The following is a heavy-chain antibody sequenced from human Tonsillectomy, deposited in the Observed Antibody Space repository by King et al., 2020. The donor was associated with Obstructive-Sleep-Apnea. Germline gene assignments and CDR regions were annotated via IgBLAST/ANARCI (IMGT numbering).Heavy chain of an antibody. CDR1: GGSFSGYY. D-gene: IGHD2-2*01. Sequence: VQLQQWGAGLLKPSETLSLTCAVYGGSFSGYYWSWIRQPPGKGLEWIGEINHSGSTNYNPSLKRRVTISVDTSKNQFSLKLSSVTAADTAVYYCARGPREYQSYWGQGTLVTVSS. V-gene: IGHV4-34*01. J-gene: IGHJ4*02. CDR2: INHSGST. CDR3: ARGPREYQSY.